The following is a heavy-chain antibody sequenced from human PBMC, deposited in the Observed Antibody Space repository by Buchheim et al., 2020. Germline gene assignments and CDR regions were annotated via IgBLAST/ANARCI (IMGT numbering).Heavy chain of an antibody. V-gene: IGHV4-30-4*07. CDR1: GGSISSGGYS. D-gene: IGHD5-18*01. CDR2: NYYSGST. J-gene: IGHJ4*02. Sequence: QVQLQESGPGLVKPSQTLSLTCAVSGGSISSGGYSWSWIRQPPGKGLEWIGDNYYSGSTYYNPSLKSRVTISVDTSKNQFSLKLSSVTAADTAVYYCARGRGYSYGGIDYWGQGTL. CDR3: ARGRGYSYGGIDY.